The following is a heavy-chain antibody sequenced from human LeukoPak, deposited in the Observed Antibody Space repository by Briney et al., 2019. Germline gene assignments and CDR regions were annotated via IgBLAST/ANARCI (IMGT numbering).Heavy chain of an antibody. J-gene: IGHJ5*02. D-gene: IGHD2-2*01. Sequence: ASVKVSCKASGYTFTSYYMHWVRQAPGQGLEWMGIINPSGGSTSYAQKFQGRVTMTRDMSTSTVYMELSSLRSEDTAVYYCARGGIVVVPAAMLGFSDWFDPWGQGTLVTVSS. CDR1: GYTFTSYY. CDR2: INPSGGST. V-gene: IGHV1-46*01. CDR3: ARGGIVVVPAAMLGFSDWFDP.